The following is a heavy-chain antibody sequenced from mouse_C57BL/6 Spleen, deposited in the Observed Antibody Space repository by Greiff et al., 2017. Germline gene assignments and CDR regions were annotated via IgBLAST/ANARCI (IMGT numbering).Heavy chain of an antibody. V-gene: IGHV1-50*01. CDR1: GYTFTSYW. CDR3: ARGQIRLSWGY. Sequence: QVQLQQPGAELVKPGASVKLSCKASGYTFTSYWMQWVQQRPGQGLEWIGEIDPSDSYTNYNHKFKGKATLTVDTTSSTAYMKLSSLTSEDSAVYYCARGQIRLSWGYWGKGTPVT. CDR2: IDPSDSYT. J-gene: IGHJ3*01. D-gene: IGHD3-2*02.